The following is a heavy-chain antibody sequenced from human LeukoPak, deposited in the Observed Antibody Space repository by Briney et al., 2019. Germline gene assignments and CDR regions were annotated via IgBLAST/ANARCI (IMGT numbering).Heavy chain of an antibody. CDR2: ISSYNANT. D-gene: IGHD3-22*01. J-gene: IGHJ4*02. CDR1: GYTFTNYG. CDR3: ARDSFHPGDSTKFTFDY. V-gene: IGHV1-18*01. Sequence: ASVKVSCKASGYTFTNYGINWVRQAPGQGLEWMGWISSYNANTFYAHKLQGRLTLTTDASASTAYMELRSLRSDDTAVYYCARDSFHPGDSTKFTFDYWGQGTLVTVSS.